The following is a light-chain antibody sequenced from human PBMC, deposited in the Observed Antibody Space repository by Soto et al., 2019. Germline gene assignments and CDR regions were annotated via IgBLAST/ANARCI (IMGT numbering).Light chain of an antibody. J-gene: IGLJ2*01. CDR1: SSDVGRYNL. V-gene: IGLV2-23*01. Sequence: QSALTQPASVSGSPGQSITISCTGTSSDVGRYNLVSWYQQHPGKAPKVMIYEGSNRPTGVSNRFSGPKSGNTASLTISGLQAEDEADYYCCSYAGSSTVFGGGTKLTVL. CDR2: EGS. CDR3: CSYAGSSTV.